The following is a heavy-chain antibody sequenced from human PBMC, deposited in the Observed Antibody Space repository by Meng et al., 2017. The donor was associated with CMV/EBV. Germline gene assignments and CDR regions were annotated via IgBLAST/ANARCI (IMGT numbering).Heavy chain of an antibody. CDR1: GFTFSSYS. Sequence: GESLKISCAASGFTFSSYSMNWVRQAPGKGLEWVSSISSSSSYIYYADSVKGRFTIPRDNAKNSLYLQMNSLRAEDTAVYYCARDLGPGSMGSGSFDYWGQGTLVTVSS. D-gene: IGHD3-22*01. J-gene: IGHJ4*02. CDR2: ISSSSSYI. V-gene: IGHV3-21*01. CDR3: ARDLGPGSMGSGSFDY.